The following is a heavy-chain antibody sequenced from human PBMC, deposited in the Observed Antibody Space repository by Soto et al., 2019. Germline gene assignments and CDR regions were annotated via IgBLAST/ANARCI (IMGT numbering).Heavy chain of an antibody. CDR2: IDTSNGFT. CDR3: ARDWPDTYCGGDCPLGYYYHGMDV. Sequence: QVQLVQSGAELKKPGASVSLSCKASGFTFNTYYIHWVQQSPGEGLQWMEVIDTSNGFTSYPRKCQGRVTMPADTSTTTVYLELSGLKSEDTAVYFCARDWPDTYCGGDCPLGYYYHGMDVWGQGTAVTVSS. CDR1: GFTFNTYY. D-gene: IGHD2-21*02. J-gene: IGHJ6*02. V-gene: IGHV1-46*02.